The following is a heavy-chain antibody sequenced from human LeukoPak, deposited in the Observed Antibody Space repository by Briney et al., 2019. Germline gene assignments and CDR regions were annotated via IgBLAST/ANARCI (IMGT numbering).Heavy chain of an antibody. Sequence: ASVKVSCKASGYTFTDHYMHWVRQAPGQGLEWMGWINPNSGGTNYAQKFQGRVTMTRDTSISTAYIELSRLRSDDTAVYYCARVEYDSSGYSITHFDYWGQGTLVTVSS. D-gene: IGHD3-22*01. CDR1: GYTFTDHY. J-gene: IGHJ4*02. CDR3: ARVEYDSSGYSITHFDY. V-gene: IGHV1-2*02. CDR2: INPNSGGT.